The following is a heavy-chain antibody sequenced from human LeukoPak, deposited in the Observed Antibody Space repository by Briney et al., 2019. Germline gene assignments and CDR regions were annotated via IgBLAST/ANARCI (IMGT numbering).Heavy chain of an antibody. D-gene: IGHD2-2*01. CDR3: ARAGPRGVVPAAMIDP. J-gene: IGHJ5*02. V-gene: IGHV1-69*13. Sequence: ASVKVSCKASGGTFSSYAISWVRQAPGQGLEWMGGIIPIFGTANYAQKFQGRVTITADESTSTAYMELSSLRSEDTAVYYCARAGPRGVVPAAMIDPWGQGTLVTVSS. CDR2: IIPIFGTA. CDR1: GGTFSSYA.